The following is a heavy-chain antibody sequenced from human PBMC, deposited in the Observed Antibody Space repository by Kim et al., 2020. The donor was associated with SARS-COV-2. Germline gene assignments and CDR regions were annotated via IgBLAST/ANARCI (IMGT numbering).Heavy chain of an antibody. J-gene: IGHJ1*01. V-gene: IGHV4-39*01. D-gene: IGHD3-22*01. CDR2: IYYSGST. Sequence: SETLSLTCTVSGGSISSSSYYWGWIRQPPGKGLEWIGSIYYSGSTYYNPSLKSRVTISVDTSKNQFSLKLSSVTAADTAVYYCASGEYDSSGYYYGVRYFQHWGQGTLVTAAS. CDR3: ASGEYDSSGYYYGVRYFQH. CDR1: GGSISSSSYY.